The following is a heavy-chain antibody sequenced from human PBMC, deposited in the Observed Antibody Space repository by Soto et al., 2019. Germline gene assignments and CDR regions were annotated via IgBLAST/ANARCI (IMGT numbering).Heavy chain of an antibody. Sequence: GPTLVNPTQTLTLTCTFSGFSLSTSAVGVGWIRQPPGKALEWLALIYWNDDKRYSPSPKSRLTVTKDTTKNQVVLTMTTMDPVDTATYFRAHDGAGIAAAGGGDYFGYWGQGTLVTVSS. CDR3: AHDGAGIAAAGGGDYFGY. V-gene: IGHV2-5*01. CDR2: IYWNDDK. CDR1: GFSLSTSAVG. D-gene: IGHD6-13*01. J-gene: IGHJ4*02.